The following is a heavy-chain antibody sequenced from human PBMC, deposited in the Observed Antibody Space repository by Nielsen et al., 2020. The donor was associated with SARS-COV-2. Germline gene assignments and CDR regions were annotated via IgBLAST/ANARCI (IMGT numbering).Heavy chain of an antibody. CDR3: AKSPTTIAVAGIDY. V-gene: IGHV3-33*06. Sequence: GESLKISCAASGFTFSSYGMHWVRQAPGKGLEWVAVIWYDGSSKYYADSVKGRFTISRDNSKNTLYLQMNSLRAEDTAVYYCAKSPTTIAVAGIDYWGQGTLVTVSS. CDR1: GFTFSSYG. J-gene: IGHJ4*02. D-gene: IGHD6-19*01. CDR2: IWYDGSSK.